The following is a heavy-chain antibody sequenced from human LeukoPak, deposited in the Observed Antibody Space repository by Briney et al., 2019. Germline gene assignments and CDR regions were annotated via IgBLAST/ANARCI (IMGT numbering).Heavy chain of an antibody. J-gene: IGHJ4*02. CDR1: GFTFSSYG. D-gene: IGHD3-10*01. Sequence: GSLRLSCAASGFTFSSYGMSWVRQAPGKGLEWVSAISGSGGSTYYADSVEGRFTISRDNAKNSLYLQMNSLRAEDTAVYYCATSGSPYYFDYWGQGTLVTVSS. CDR3: ATSGSPYYFDY. V-gene: IGHV3-23*01. CDR2: ISGSGGST.